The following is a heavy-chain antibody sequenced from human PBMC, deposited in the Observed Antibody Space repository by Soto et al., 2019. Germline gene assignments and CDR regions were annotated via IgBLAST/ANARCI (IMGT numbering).Heavy chain of an antibody. CDR3: VGGYFFDY. D-gene: IGHD1-26*01. CDR1: GFTVSNNY. J-gene: IGHJ4*02. Sequence: PGGSLRLSCSASGFTVSNNYMSWVRHVPGKGLEWVSVIYGAGTALYTDSVRGRFSLPRDNSKNTLYLQMDSLRAEDTAVYYPVGGYFFDYWGQGTLVTVSS. V-gene: IGHV3-53*01. CDR2: IYGAGTA.